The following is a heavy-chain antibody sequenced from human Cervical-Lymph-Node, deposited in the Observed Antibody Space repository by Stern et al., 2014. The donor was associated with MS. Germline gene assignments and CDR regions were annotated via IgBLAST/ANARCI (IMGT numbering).Heavy chain of an antibody. CDR1: GYSFTIYY. Sequence: EVHLVESGAEVKKPGESLKISCKLSGYSFTIYYIAWVRQMPGKGLEWMGGFYPYDSDTTYSPSFQGQVTISADKSITTAYLQWSSLRASDTAMYYCARHVQGFDYWGQGTLVTVSS. CDR3: ARHVQGFDY. CDR2: FYPYDSDT. J-gene: IGHJ4*02. V-gene: IGHV5-51*01.